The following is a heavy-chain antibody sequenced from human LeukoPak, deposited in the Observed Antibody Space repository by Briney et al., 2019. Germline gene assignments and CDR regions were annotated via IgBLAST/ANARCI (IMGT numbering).Heavy chain of an antibody. D-gene: IGHD2-2*01. Sequence: GGSLRLSCAASGFTFSDYYMSWIRQAPGKGLEWVSYISSSGSTIYYADSVKGRFTIPRDNAKNSLYLQMNSLRAEDTAVYYCARLAGYCSSTSCFYYYYYGMDVWGQGTTVTVSS. J-gene: IGHJ6*02. CDR2: ISSSGSTI. CDR3: ARLAGYCSSTSCFYYYYYGMDV. V-gene: IGHV3-11*01. CDR1: GFTFSDYY.